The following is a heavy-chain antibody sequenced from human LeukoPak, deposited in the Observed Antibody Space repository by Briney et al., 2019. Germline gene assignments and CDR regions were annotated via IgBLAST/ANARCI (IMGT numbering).Heavy chain of an antibody. CDR2: INYNGNT. CDR1: GGSISGSSYY. D-gene: IGHD6-6*01. CDR3: ASPSSSSSTYDY. Sequence: KPSETLSLTCSVSGGSISGSSYYWGWIRQPPGKGLEWIGSINYNGNTYYNASLKSRVTISVDTSKNQFSLKLSSVTAADTAVYYCASPSSSSSTYDYWGQGTLVTVSS. V-gene: IGHV4-39*01. J-gene: IGHJ4*02.